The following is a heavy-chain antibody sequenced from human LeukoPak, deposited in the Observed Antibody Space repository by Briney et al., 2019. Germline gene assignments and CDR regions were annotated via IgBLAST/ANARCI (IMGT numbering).Heavy chain of an antibody. Sequence: PSQTLSLTCTVSGGSISSGGYYWSWIRQPPGKGLEWIGYIYHSGSTYYNPSLKSRVTISVDKSKNQFSLKLSSVTAADTAVYCCARDGGGNGYNFDYWGQGTLVTVSS. CDR3: ARDGGGNGYNFDY. CDR2: IYHSGST. V-gene: IGHV4-30-2*01. D-gene: IGHD5-24*01. CDR1: GGSISSGGYY. J-gene: IGHJ4*02.